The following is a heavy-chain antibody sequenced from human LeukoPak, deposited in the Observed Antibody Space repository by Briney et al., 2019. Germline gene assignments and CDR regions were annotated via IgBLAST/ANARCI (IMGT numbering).Heavy chain of an antibody. CDR3: ARDRIVVVPAAMGRAINWFDP. CDR1: GGTFSSYA. J-gene: IGHJ5*02. D-gene: IGHD2-2*01. V-gene: IGHV1-69*13. CDR2: IIPIFGTA. Sequence: GASVKVSCKASGGTFSSYAISWVRQAPGQGLEWMGGIIPIFGTANYAQKFQGRVTITADESTSTAYMELSSLRSEDTAVYYCARDRIVVVPAAMGRAINWFDPWGQGTLVTVSS.